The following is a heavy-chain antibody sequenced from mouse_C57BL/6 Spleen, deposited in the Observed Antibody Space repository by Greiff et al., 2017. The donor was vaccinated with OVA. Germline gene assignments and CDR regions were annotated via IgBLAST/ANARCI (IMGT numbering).Heavy chain of an antibody. CDR3: ARGDLTGTFLDY. V-gene: IGHV1-18*01. Sequence: VHVKQSGPELVKPGASVKIPCKASGYTFTDYNMDWVKQSHGKSLEWIGDINPNNGGTIYNQKFKGKATLTVDKSSSTAYMELRSLTSEDTAVYYCARGDLTGTFLDYWGQGTTLTVSS. J-gene: IGHJ2*01. CDR2: INPNNGGT. CDR1: GYTFTDYN. D-gene: IGHD4-1*01.